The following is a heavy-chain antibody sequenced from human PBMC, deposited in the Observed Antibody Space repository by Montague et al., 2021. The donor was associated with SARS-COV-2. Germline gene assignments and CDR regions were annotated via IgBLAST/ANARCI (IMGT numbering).Heavy chain of an antibody. V-gene: IGHV3-30*04. CDR2: ISYDGSNK. CDR1: GFTFSRYA. J-gene: IGHJ5*02. D-gene: IGHD1-26*01. Sequence: SLRLSCAASGFTFSRYAMHWVRQAPGKGLEWVAVISYDGSNKYYADSVKGRFTISRDNSKNTLYLQMNSLRAEDTAVYYCARPYSGSYLGWFDPWGQGTLVTVSS. CDR3: ARPYSGSYLGWFDP.